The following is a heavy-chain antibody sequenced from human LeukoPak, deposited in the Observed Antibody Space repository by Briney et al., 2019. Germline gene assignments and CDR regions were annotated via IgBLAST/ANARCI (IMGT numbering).Heavy chain of an antibody. CDR2: INPSGGST. Sequence: GASVKVSCKASGYTFTSYYMHWVRQAPRQGLEWMGIINPSGGSTSYAQKFQGRVTMTRDTSTSTVYMELSSLRSEDTAVYYCARARGTSSWDTGVFQHWGQGTLVTVSS. V-gene: IGHV1-46*01. J-gene: IGHJ1*01. CDR1: GYTFTSYY. D-gene: IGHD6-13*01. CDR3: ARARGTSSWDTGVFQH.